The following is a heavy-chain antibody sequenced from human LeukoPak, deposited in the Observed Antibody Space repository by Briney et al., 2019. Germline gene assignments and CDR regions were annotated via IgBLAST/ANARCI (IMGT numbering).Heavy chain of an antibody. J-gene: IGHJ3*02. CDR3: AKVGDGNNSPQDAFDI. CDR1: GYTFTSYA. Sequence: ASVKVSCKASGYTFTSYAMHWVRQAPGQRLEWMGWMNAGNAKTKYSQKFQGRVTITRDTSASTTYMELSSLRSEDTAVYYCAKVGDGNNSPQDAFDIWRQGTMVTVFS. CDR2: MNAGNAKT. V-gene: IGHV1-3*01. D-gene: IGHD5-24*01.